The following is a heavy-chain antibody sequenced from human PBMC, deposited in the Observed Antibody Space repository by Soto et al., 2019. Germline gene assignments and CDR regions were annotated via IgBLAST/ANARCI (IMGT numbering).Heavy chain of an antibody. Sequence: SETLALTCAVSGGSLSSSNWWSWVRQPPGKGLEWIGEISQSGNTKYNTSLKRRLTISIDKSKNQFSLNLSSVTAADTAVYYCARPYYYYGMDVWGQGTTVTVSS. CDR2: ISQSGNT. J-gene: IGHJ6*02. CDR3: ARPYYYYGMDV. V-gene: IGHV4-4*02. CDR1: GGSLSSSNW.